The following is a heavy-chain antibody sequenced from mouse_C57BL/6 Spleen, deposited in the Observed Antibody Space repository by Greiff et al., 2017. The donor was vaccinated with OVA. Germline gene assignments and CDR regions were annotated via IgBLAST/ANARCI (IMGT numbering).Heavy chain of an antibody. V-gene: IGHV1-7*01. D-gene: IGHD1-1*01. CDR3: ARPVVAEYFDV. J-gene: IGHJ1*03. CDR1: GYTFTSYW. CDR2: INPSSGYT. Sequence: QVQLKQSGAELAKPGASVKLSCKASGYTFTSYWMHWVKQRPGQGLEWIGYINPSSGYTKYNQKFKDKATLTADKSSSTAYMQLSSLTYEDSAVYYCARPVVAEYFDVWGTGTTVTVSS.